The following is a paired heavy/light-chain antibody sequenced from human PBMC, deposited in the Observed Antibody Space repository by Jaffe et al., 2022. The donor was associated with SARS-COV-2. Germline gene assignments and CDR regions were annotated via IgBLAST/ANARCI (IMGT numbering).Heavy chain of an antibody. Sequence: QVQLQESGPGLVKPSETLSLTCTVSGGSISSYYWSWIRQPPGKGLEWIGYIYYSGSTNYNPSLKSRVTISVDTSKNQFSLKLSSVTAADTAVYYCARAPIVVVPAAMTGVMGMDVWGQGTTVTVSS. D-gene: IGHD2-2*01. CDR2: IYYSGST. CDR1: GGSISSYY. CDR3: ARAPIVVVPAAMTGVMGMDV. V-gene: IGHV4-59*01. J-gene: IGHJ6*02.
Light chain of an antibody. CDR1: KLGDKY. J-gene: IGLJ2*01. CDR2: QDS. Sequence: SYELTQPPSVSVSPGQTASITCSGDKLGDKYACWYQQKPGQSPVLVIYQDSKRPSGIPERFSGSNSGNTATLTISGTQAMDEADYYCQAWDSSSGGVVFGGGTKLTVL. CDR3: QAWDSSSGGVV. V-gene: IGLV3-1*01.